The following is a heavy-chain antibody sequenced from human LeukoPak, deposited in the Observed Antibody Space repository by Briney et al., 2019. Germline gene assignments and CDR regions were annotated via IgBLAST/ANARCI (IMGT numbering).Heavy chain of an antibody. V-gene: IGHV3-30*02. Sequence: PGGSLRLSCAASGFTFSSYGMHWVRQAPGKGLEWVAFIWYDGSEKYYADSVKGRFTISRDNSKNTLYLQMNSLRAEDTAVYYCAKGGIMITFGGADYFDYWGQGTLVTVSS. CDR2: IWYDGSEK. D-gene: IGHD3-16*01. CDR3: AKGGIMITFGGADYFDY. CDR1: GFTFSSYG. J-gene: IGHJ4*02.